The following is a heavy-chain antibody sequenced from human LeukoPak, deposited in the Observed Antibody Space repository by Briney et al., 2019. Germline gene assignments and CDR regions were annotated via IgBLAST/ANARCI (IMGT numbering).Heavy chain of an antibody. J-gene: IGHJ4*02. CDR2: INAGNGNT. CDR1: GYTFTSYA. CDR3: AVQGQRGMEWLLDNIDY. D-gene: IGHD3-3*01. V-gene: IGHV1-3*01. Sequence: GASVKVSCKASGYTFTSYAMHWVRQAPGQRLEWMGWINAGNGNTKYLQKFQGRVTITRDTSASTAYMELSSLRSEDTAVYYCAVQGQRGMEWLLDNIDYWGQGTLVTVSS.